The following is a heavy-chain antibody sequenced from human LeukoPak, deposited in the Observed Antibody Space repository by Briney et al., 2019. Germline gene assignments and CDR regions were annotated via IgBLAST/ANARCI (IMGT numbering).Heavy chain of an antibody. CDR1: GFTFSNYA. V-gene: IGHV3-21*01. CDR3: ARGPGGAGSYYDY. J-gene: IGHJ4*02. D-gene: IGHD3-10*01. CDR2: ISSNSRYI. Sequence: GGSLRLSCAASGFTFSNYAMNWVRQAPGKGLEWVSYISSNSRYIYYADSVKGRFTISRDNAKNSLYLQMNSLRTEDAAVYYCARGPGGAGSYYDYWGQGTLVTVSS.